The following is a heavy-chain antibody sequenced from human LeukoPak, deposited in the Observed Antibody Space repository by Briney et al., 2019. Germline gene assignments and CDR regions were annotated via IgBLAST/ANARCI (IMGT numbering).Heavy chain of an antibody. CDR2: IYYSGST. D-gene: IGHD6-13*01. Sequence: SETLSLTCTVSGGSISSSSYYWGWIRQPPGKGLEWIGSIYYSGSTYYNPSLKSRVTISVDTSKNQFSLKLSSVTAADTAVYYCARPASSSWTDYWGQGTLVTVSS. J-gene: IGHJ4*02. CDR3: ARPASSSWTDY. CDR1: GGSISSSSYY. V-gene: IGHV4-39*01.